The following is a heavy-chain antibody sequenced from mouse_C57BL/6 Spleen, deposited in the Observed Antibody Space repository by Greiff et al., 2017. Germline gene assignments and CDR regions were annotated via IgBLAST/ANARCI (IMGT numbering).Heavy chain of an antibody. Sequence: QVQLKQSGPGLVQPSQSLSITCTVSGFSLTSYGVHWVRQSPGKGLEWLGVIWSGGSTDYNAAFIYRLSISKDNSKSQVFFKMNSLQADDTAIYYCARKGYYGMDYWGQGTSVTVSS. CDR1: GFSLTSYG. V-gene: IGHV2-2*01. CDR3: ARKGYYGMDY. CDR2: IWSGGST. J-gene: IGHJ4*01.